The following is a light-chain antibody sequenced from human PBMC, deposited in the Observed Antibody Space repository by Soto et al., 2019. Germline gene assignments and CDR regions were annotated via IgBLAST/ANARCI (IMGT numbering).Light chain of an antibody. CDR2: EAS. Sequence: DIQMTQSPSSLSASVGDRVTITCRASQTSATYINWYQQKSGSAPRPLIYEASGLQSGVPSRFSGSGSGTHFVLTISNFQPEDSATYFCQQTYTNPQTFGQGTKVDIK. CDR3: QQTYTNPQT. V-gene: IGKV1-39*01. CDR1: QTSATY. J-gene: IGKJ1*01.